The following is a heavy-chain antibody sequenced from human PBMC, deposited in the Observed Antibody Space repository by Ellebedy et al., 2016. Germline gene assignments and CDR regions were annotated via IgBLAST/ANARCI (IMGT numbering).Heavy chain of an antibody. CDR2: IYYSGST. V-gene: IGHV4-59*08. CDR3: ARWYYYDRLRYFDL. D-gene: IGHD3-22*01. J-gene: IGHJ2*01. Sequence: SETLSLXXTISGGFTSSYYWRWIRQPPGKGLEWIGYIYYSGSTNYNPSLKSRVTISVDTSKNQFSLKLSAVTAADTAVYYCARWYYYDRLRYFDLWGRGTLVSVSS. CDR1: GGFTSSYY.